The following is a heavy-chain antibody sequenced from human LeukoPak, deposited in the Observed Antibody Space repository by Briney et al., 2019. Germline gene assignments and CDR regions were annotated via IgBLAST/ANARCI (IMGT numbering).Heavy chain of an antibody. CDR1: GGSISSYY. J-gene: IGHJ4*02. CDR2: IYYSGST. V-gene: IGHV4-59*08. CDR3: ARHVRMVIPDY. Sequence: PSETLSLTCTVSGGSISSYYWSWIRQPPGKGLEWIGYIYYSGSTNYNPSLKSRVTISVDTSKNQFSLKLSSVTAADTAVYYCARHVRMVIPDYWGQGTLVTVSS. D-gene: IGHD3-22*01.